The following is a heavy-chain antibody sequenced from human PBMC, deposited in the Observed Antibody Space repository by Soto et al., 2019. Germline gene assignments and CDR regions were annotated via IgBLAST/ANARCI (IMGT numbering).Heavy chain of an antibody. Sequence: GGSLRLSCAASGFTFSSYGMHWVRQAPCKGLEWVAVIWYDGSNKYYADSVKGRFTISRDNSKNTLYLQMNSLRAEDTAVYYCARDSGSSWEKYYFDYWXQGTLVTVSS. CDR2: IWYDGSNK. V-gene: IGHV3-33*01. CDR1: GFTFSSYG. CDR3: ARDSGSSWEKYYFDY. J-gene: IGHJ4*02. D-gene: IGHD6-13*01.